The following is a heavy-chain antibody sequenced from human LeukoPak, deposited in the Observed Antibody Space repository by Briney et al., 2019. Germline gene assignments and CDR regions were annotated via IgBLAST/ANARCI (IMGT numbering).Heavy chain of an antibody. J-gene: IGHJ4*02. CDR3: AKPVHGSGSPDY. CDR2: ISNSGDTT. V-gene: IGHV3-23*01. Sequence: PGGSLRLSCAASGFPFNGYTMSWVRQAPGKGLEWVSGISNSGDTTYYADSVEGRFTISRDNSKKTPYLQMNSLRAEDTAVYYCAKPVHGSGSPDYWGQGTLVTVSS. D-gene: IGHD3-10*01. CDR1: GFPFNGYT.